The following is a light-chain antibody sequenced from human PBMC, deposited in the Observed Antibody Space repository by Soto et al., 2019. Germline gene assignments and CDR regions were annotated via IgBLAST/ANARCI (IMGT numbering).Light chain of an antibody. CDR3: MEGTHWQRLT. CDR2: HVS. J-gene: IGKJ4*01. Sequence: DIVLTQSPLSLPVTLGQPASISCRSSQSLLYSDGNTYLNWVQLSPGQSPRRLIYHVSNRDSGVPDRFSGSGSGTDFTLKISRVEAEDVGVYYCMEGTHWQRLTFGGGTKVEIK. CDR1: QSLLYSDGNTY. V-gene: IGKV2-30*01.